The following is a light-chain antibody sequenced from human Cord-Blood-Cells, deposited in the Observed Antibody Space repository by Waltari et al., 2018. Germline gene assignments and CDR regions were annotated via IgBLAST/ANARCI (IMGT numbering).Light chain of an antibody. J-gene: IGLJ2*01. Sequence: QSALTQPASVSGSPGQSITISCTGTSSDVGGYNYVSWYQQHPGNAPKLMIYDVSERPSGVSNRFSGSKSGNTASLTISGLQAEDEADYYCSSYTSSSTLVVFGGGTKLTVL. CDR1: SSDVGGYNY. CDR2: DVS. V-gene: IGLV2-14*01. CDR3: SSYTSSSTLVV.